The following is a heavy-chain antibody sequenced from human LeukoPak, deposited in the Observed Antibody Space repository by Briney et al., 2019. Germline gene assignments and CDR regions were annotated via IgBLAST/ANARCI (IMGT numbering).Heavy chain of an antibody. Sequence: GGSLRLSCAASGFTFSTCAMHWVRQAPGKGLEYVAAISGNGDSTYYANSVKGRFTISRDNSKNTLYLQMGSLRPEDMAVNYCAREVYAGNWFDPWGQGTLVTVSS. J-gene: IGHJ5*02. V-gene: IGHV3-64*01. D-gene: IGHD2-8*01. CDR1: GFTFSTCA. CDR2: ISGNGDST. CDR3: AREVYAGNWFDP.